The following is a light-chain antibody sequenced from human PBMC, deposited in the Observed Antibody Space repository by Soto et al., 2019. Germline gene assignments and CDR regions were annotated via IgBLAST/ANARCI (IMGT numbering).Light chain of an antibody. J-gene: IGLJ2*01. CDR2: DVS. CDR1: SSDVGGYDY. CDR3: SSYASSSTLV. V-gene: IGLV2-14*01. Sequence: QSVLTQPASVSGSPGQSITISCTGTSSDVGGYDYVSWYQQHPGKVPKLMIYDVSSRPSGVSNRFAGSKSGNTASLTIAGRQAEDEADYYCSSYASSSTLVFGGGTQLTVL.